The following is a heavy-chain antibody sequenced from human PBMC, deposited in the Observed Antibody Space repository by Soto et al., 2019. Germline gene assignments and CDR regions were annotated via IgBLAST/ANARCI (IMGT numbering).Heavy chain of an antibody. D-gene: IGHD6-13*01. J-gene: IGHJ6*02. CDR2: ISGSGGST. CDR3: AKDFIPQQLYYYYGMDV. V-gene: IGHV3-23*01. CDR1: GFTFSSYA. Sequence: GGSLRLSCAASGFTFSSYAMSWVRQAPGKGLEWVSAISGSGGSTYYADSVKGRFTISRDNAKNTLYLQMNSLRAEDTAVYYCAKDFIPQQLYYYYGMDVWGQGTMVTVSS.